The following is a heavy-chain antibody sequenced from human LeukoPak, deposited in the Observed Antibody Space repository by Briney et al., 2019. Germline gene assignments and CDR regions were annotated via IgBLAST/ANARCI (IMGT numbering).Heavy chain of an antibody. CDR1: GFTFSSYA. V-gene: IGHV3-23*01. J-gene: IGHJ4*02. D-gene: IGHD2-15*01. CDR2: ISGSGGST. CDR3: AKGHRSGGSCYHDY. Sequence: PGGSLRLSGAASGFTFSSYARSWVRQPPGKGLEWVSAISGSGGSTYYADSVKGRFTISRDNSKNTLYLQMNSLRAEDTAVYYCAKGHRSGGSCYHDYWGQGTLVTVSS.